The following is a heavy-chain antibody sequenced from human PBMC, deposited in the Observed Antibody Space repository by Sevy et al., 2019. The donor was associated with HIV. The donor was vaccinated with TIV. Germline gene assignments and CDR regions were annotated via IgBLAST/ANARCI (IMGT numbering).Heavy chain of an antibody. CDR3: ASGFAIEGLYFDF. CDR1: GDFISTYY. D-gene: IGHD1-26*01. V-gene: IGHV4-59*13. CDR2: IQYSGTT. Sequence: SETLSLSCSFSGDFISTYYWTWIRQAPGKGEDWIGSIQYSGTTNYNPSLKSRVTISIDTSKNQFSLNLSSVTAADTALYFCASGFAIEGLYFDFWGQGILVTVSS. J-gene: IGHJ4*02.